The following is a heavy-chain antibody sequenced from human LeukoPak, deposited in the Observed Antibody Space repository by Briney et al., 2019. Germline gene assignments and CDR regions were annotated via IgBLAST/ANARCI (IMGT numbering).Heavy chain of an antibody. Sequence: SETLSLTWAVYGGSFSGYYWSWIRQPPGKGLEWIGEINHSGSTNYNPSLKSRVTISVDTSKNQFSLKLSSVTAADTAVYYCARRGPYYGMDVWGQGTTVTVSS. J-gene: IGHJ6*02. CDR1: GGSFSGYY. V-gene: IGHV4-34*01. CDR3: ARRGPYYGMDV. CDR2: INHSGST.